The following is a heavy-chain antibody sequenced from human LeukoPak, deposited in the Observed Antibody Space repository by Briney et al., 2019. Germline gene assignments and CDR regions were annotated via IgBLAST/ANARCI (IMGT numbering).Heavy chain of an antibody. J-gene: IGHJ4*02. D-gene: IGHD1-26*01. CDR2: ISGSGGST. CDR3: VREVPRFDY. V-gene: IGHV3-23*01. Sequence: GGSLRLSCAASGFTFSSYAMSWVRQAPRKGLEWVSAISGSGGSTHYADSVKGRFTISRDNSKNTLYLQMNSLRAEDTAIYYCVREVPRFDYWGQGTLVTVSS. CDR1: GFTFSSYA.